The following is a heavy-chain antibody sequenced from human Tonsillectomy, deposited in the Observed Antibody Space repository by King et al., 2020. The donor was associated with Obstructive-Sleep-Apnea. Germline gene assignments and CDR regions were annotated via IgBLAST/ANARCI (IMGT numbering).Heavy chain of an antibody. J-gene: IGHJ4*02. V-gene: IGHV5-51*01. CDR3: ARWGGARWFGEGFDS. CDR2: IYPGDSDT. D-gene: IGHD3-10*01. CDR1: GYSFTTYW. Sequence: QLVQSGADVKKPGESLKISCKGSGYSFTTYWIGWVRQMPGKGLQWMGIIYPGDSDTRYSPSFHGQVTISADKSISTAYLQWSSLKASDTAMYYCARWGGARWFGEGFDSWGQGTLVTVSS.